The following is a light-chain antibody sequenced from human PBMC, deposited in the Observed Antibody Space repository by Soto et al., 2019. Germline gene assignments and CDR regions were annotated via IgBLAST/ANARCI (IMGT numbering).Light chain of an antibody. CDR3: SSYAGSNNFNV. CDR2: EVS. Sequence: QSVLTQPPSASGSPGQSVTISCTGTSSDVGGYNYVSWYQQHPGKAPKLMIYEVSQRPSGVPDRFSGSKSGNTASLTVSGLQAEDEADYYCSSYAGSNNFNVFGTGTQLTVL. CDR1: SSDVGGYNY. V-gene: IGLV2-8*01. J-gene: IGLJ1*01.